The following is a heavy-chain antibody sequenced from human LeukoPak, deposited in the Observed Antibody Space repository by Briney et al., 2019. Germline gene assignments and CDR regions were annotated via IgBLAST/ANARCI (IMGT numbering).Heavy chain of an antibody. V-gene: IGHV3-21*01. Sequence: PGGSLRLSCAASGFTFSSYSMNWVRQAPGKGLEWVLSISSSSSYIYYADSVKGRFTISRDNAKNSLYLQMNSLRAEDTAVYYCARGGYGGNRGAFDIWGQGTMVTVSP. CDR3: ARGGYGGNRGAFDI. CDR1: GFTFSSYS. D-gene: IGHD4-23*01. CDR2: ISSSSSYI. J-gene: IGHJ3*02.